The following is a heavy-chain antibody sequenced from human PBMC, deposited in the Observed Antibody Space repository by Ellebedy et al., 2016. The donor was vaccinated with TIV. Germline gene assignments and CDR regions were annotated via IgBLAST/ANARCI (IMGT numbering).Heavy chain of an antibody. D-gene: IGHD2-21*02. J-gene: IGHJ4*02. CDR1: GFIFSTYG. CDR3: ARDRHVDRGDCLYF. V-gene: IGHV3-33*01. Sequence: GESLKISCEASGFIFSTYGMHWVRQAPGKGLEWVAFIWYDGGNKYYAESVKGRFTISRDNSKNTLYLQMNHLGAEDTAVFYCARDRHVDRGDCLYFWGQGTLVTVSS. CDR2: IWYDGGNK.